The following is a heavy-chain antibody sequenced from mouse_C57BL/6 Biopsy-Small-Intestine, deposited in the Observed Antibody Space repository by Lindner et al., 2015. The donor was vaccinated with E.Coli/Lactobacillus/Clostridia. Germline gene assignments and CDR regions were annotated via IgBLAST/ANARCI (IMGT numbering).Heavy chain of an antibody. J-gene: IGHJ4*01. Sequence: VQLQESGGGLVKTGGSLKLSCAASGFTFSDYGMHWVRQAPEKGLERVAYISSGSSTIYYADTVKGRFTISRDNAKNTLFLQMTSLRSEDTAMYYCARGSSGGMDYWGQGTSVTVSS. CDR2: ISSGSSTI. V-gene: IGHV5-17*01. CDR3: ARGSSGGMDY. CDR1: GFTFSDYG. D-gene: IGHD1-1*01.